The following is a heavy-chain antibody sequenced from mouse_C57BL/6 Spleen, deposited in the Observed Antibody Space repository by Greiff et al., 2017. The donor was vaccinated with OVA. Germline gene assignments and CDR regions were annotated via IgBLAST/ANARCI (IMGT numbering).Heavy chain of an antibody. CDR1: GFTFSDYG. CDR2: ISSGSSTI. J-gene: IGHJ4*01. V-gene: IGHV5-17*01. Sequence: EVMLVESGGGLVKPGGSLKLSCAASGFTFSDYGMHWVRQAPEKGLEWVAYISSGSSTIYYADTVQGRFTISRDNATNTLFLQMTSLRSEDTAMYYCARSYGSSYYAMDYWGQGTSVTVSS. D-gene: IGHD1-1*01. CDR3: ARSYGSSYYAMDY.